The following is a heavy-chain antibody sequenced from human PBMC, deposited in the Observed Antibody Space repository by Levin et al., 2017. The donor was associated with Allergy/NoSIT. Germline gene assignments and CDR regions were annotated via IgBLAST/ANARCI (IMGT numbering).Heavy chain of an antibody. CDR1: GFTFSDYG. CDR2: IWSHGNDQ. D-gene: IGHD3-22*01. CDR3: ARDSDTSSHYSSLDY. V-gene: IGHV3-33*01. J-gene: IGHJ4*02. Sequence: PGESLKISCAASGFTFSDYGMQWVRQAPGKGLEWVALIWSHGNDQYYADSVRGRFIISRDNSKDTVYLQMNSLRAEDTALYYCARDSDTSSHYSSLDYWGQGTLVTVSS.